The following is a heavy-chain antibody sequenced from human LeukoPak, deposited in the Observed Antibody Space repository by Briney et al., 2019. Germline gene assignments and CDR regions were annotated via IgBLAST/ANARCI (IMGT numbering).Heavy chain of an antibody. CDR1: GGSISNYY. D-gene: IGHD6-19*01. V-gene: IGHV4-4*07. J-gene: IGHJ4*02. CDR2: IYTSGTT. Sequence: PSETLSLTCTVSGGSISNYYWNWIRQPAGKGLEWIGRIYTSGTTNYNPSLKSRVSMSVDTSKNQFSLKLSSVTAADTAVHYCARGKVVAGTPGQNSWDYWGQGTLVTVSS. CDR3: ARGKVVAGTPGQNSWDY.